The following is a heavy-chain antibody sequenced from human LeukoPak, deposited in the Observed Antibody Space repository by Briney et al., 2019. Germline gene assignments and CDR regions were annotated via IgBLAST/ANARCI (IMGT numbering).Heavy chain of an antibody. V-gene: IGHV1-69*13. CDR2: IIPIFGTA. CDR3: AKDLDVTTSYYYYHGMDV. J-gene: IGHJ6*02. Sequence: SVKVSCKASGGTFSSYAISWVRQAPGQGLEWMGGIIPIFGTANYAQKFQGRVTITADESTSTAYMEPSSLRSEDTAVYYCAKDLDVTTSYYYYHGMDVWGQGTTVTVSS. D-gene: IGHD4-11*01. CDR1: GGTFSSYA.